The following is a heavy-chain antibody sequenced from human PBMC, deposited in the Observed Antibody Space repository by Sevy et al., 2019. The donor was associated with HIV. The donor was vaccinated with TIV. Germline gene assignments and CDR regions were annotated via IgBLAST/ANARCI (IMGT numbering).Heavy chain of an antibody. Sequence: ASVKVSCKASGYTFTGYYMHWVRQAPGQGLEWMGWINPNSSGTIFAQTFQGRVTMTRDTSISTAYMELSRLRSDDTAVYYCARDTTPYHYDSTGYYDAFDIWGQGAMVTVSS. J-gene: IGHJ3*02. D-gene: IGHD3-22*01. CDR1: GYTFTGYY. CDR3: ARDTTPYHYDSTGYYDAFDI. V-gene: IGHV1-2*02. CDR2: INPNSSGT.